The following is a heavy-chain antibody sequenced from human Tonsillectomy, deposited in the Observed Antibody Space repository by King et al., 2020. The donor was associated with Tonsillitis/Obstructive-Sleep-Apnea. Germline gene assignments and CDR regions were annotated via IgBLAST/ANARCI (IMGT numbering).Heavy chain of an antibody. CDR3: ANSCDQNYYYYNMDA. CDR1: GFTFSNYA. V-gene: IGHV3-23*04. J-gene: IGHJ6*03. Sequence: VQLVESGGGLVQPGGSLRLSCAASGFTFSNYAMSWVRQAPGKGLEWVSAISASGGNTYYADSGKGRFTVSRDNPKNTLYLQMNSLRAEDPAIYYCANSCDQNYYYYNMDAWGKGTAVTVSS. CDR2: ISASGGNT.